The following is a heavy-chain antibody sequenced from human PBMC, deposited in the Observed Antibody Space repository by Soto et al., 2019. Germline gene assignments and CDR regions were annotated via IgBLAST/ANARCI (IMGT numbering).Heavy chain of an antibody. V-gene: IGHV4-31*03. J-gene: IGHJ4*02. CDR3: ASGVVPAAKRDY. Sequence: SETLSLTCTVSGGSISSGGYYWSWIRQHPGKGLEWIGYIYYSGSTYYNPSLKSRVTISVDTSKNQFSLKLSSVTAADTAVYYCASGVVPAAKRDYWGQGTQVTVSS. CDR1: GGSISSGGYY. CDR2: IYYSGST. D-gene: IGHD2-2*01.